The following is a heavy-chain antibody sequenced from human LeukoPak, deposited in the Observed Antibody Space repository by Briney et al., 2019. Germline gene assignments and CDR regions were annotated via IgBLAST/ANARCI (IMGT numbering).Heavy chain of an antibody. CDR2: ISWNSGSI. CDR3: AKDGASSGTEYYFDY. V-gene: IGHV3-9*01. Sequence: GGSLRLSCAASGFTFDDYAMHWVRQAPGRGLEWVSGISWNSGSIDYADSVKGRFTISRDNAKNSLYLQMNSLRAEDTALYYCAKDGASSGTEYYFDYWGQGTLVTVSS. CDR1: GFTFDDYA. J-gene: IGHJ4*02. D-gene: IGHD1-26*01.